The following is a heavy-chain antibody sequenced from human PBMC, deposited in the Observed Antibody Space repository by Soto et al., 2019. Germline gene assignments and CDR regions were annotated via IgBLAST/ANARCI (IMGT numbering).Heavy chain of an antibody. Sequence: ASVKVSCKASGGTFSSYAISWVRQAPGQGLEWMGGIIPILGIANYAQKFQGRVTITADKSTSTAYMELSSLRSEDTAVYYCARRPNWNYYYDGMDVWGQGTTVTVSS. CDR3: ARRPNWNYYYDGMDV. CDR1: GGTFSSYA. J-gene: IGHJ6*02. D-gene: IGHD1-20*01. V-gene: IGHV1-69*10. CDR2: IIPILGIA.